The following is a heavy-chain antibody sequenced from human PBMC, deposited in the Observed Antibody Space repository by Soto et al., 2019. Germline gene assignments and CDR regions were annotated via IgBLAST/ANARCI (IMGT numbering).Heavy chain of an antibody. CDR3: ARTIAAAGSYTWFAP. J-gene: IGHJ5*02. V-gene: IGHV4-34*01. D-gene: IGHD6-13*01. Sequence: PSETLSLTCAVYGGSFSGYYWSWIRQPPGKGLEWIGEINHSGSTNYNPSLKSRVTISVDTSKNQFSLKLSSVTAADTAVYYCARTIAAAGSYTWFAPWCQGTLVTVSS. CDR2: INHSGST. CDR1: GGSFSGYY.